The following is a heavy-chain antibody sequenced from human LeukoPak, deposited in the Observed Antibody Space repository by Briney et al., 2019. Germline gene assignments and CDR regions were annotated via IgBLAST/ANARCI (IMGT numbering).Heavy chain of an antibody. CDR1: GFTFSSYA. J-gene: IGHJ6*02. V-gene: IGHV3-7*03. D-gene: IGHD1-1*01. CDR2: IKQDGSEK. Sequence: GGSLRLSCAASGFTFSSYAMSWVRQAPGKGLEWVANIKQDGSEKYYVDSVKGRFTISRDNAKNSLYLQMNSLRAEDTAVYYCARSVTSGTYYYYYYGMDVWGQGTTVTVSS. CDR3: ARSVTSGTYYYYYYGMDV.